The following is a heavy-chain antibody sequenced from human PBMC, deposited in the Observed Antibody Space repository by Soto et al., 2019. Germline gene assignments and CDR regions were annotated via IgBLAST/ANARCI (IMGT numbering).Heavy chain of an antibody. CDR1: GFTVSNNY. CDR3: GTRPGGGGY. Sequence: EVQLVESGGGLIQPGGSLRLSCAVSGFTVSNNYMSWVRQAPGKGLEGVSVIYSGGYTAYGDSVKGRFTISRDNSKKTLYLKMNSLGAEAPAVFFGGTRPGGGGYWGQGTLVTVSS. J-gene: IGHJ4*02. CDR2: IYSGGYT. D-gene: IGHD3-10*01. V-gene: IGHV3-53*01.